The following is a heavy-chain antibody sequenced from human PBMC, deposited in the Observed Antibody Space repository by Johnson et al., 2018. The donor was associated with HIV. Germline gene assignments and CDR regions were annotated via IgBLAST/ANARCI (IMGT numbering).Heavy chain of an antibody. CDR3: ARGAFLKVYVSDDAFDI. V-gene: IGHV3-33*01. CDR2: MWYAGSHL. D-gene: IGHD2-8*01. Sequence: VQLVESGGGVVQPGRSLTLSCAASGFTLSSHGIHWVRQAPGKGLEWVEHMWYAGSHLGCADSVKDRFTISRDVSKNTVNQQLNILLAEDTAVYYCARGAFLKVYVSDDAFDIWGQGTMVTVSS. J-gene: IGHJ3*02. CDR1: GFTLSSHG.